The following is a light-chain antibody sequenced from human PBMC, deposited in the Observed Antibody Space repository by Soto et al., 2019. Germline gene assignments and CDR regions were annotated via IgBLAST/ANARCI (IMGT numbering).Light chain of an antibody. CDR1: QSVSSN. J-gene: IGKJ4*01. Sequence: EIVMTQSPATLSVSPGEKATLSCRASQSVSSNLAWYQQNPGQAPRLLIYGASTRATGIPARFSGSGSGTEFTLTISSLQSEDSAVYYCQQYNNWPPLTFGGGTKVEIK. CDR2: GAS. CDR3: QQYNNWPPLT. V-gene: IGKV3D-15*01.